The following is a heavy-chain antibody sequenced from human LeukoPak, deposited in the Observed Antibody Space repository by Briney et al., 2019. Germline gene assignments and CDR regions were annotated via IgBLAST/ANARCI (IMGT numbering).Heavy chain of an antibody. J-gene: IGHJ6*02. CDR3: ARDYYGSGSYYYYYYGMDV. D-gene: IGHD3-10*01. Sequence: PGGSLRLSCAASGLTFSSYSMNCVRQAPGKGLEWVSSISSSSSYIYYADSVKGRFTISRDNAKNSLYLQMNSLRAEDTAVYYCARDYYGSGSYYYYYYGMDVWGQGTTVTVSS. CDR1: GLTFSSYS. V-gene: IGHV3-21*01. CDR2: ISSSSSYI.